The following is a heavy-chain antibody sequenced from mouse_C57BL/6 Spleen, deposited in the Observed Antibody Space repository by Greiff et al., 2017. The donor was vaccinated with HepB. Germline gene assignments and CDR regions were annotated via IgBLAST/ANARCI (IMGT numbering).Heavy chain of an antibody. Sequence: VKLVESGAELVRPGASVTLSCKASGYTFTDYEMHWVKQTPVHGLEWIGAIDPETGGTAYNQKFKGKAILTADKSSSTAYMELRSLTSEDSAVYYCTRWGGVDYWGQGTSVTVSS. J-gene: IGHJ4*01. V-gene: IGHV1-15*01. CDR3: TRWGGVDY. CDR2: IDPETGGT. CDR1: GYTFTDYE.